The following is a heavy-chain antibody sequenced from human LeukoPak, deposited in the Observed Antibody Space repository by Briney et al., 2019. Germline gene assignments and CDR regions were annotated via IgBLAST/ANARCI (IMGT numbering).Heavy chain of an antibody. J-gene: IGHJ4*02. D-gene: IGHD4-23*01. CDR1: GFPLSHHG. CDR2: VRNAGGDK. V-gene: IGHV3-33*01. CDR3: ARAVSSAGGSYYFDS. Sequence: GRSLRLSCIASGFPLSHHGMHWVRQPPGKGLEWVAFVRNAGGDKYYADSVKGRFTVSRDNSNNALDLQMNTLTVEDTAVYYCARAVSSAGGSYYFDSWGQGTLVTVSS.